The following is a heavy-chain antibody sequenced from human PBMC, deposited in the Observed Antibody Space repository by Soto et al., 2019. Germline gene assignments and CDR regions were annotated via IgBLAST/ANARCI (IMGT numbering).Heavy chain of an antibody. D-gene: IGHD2-8*02. CDR1: GFICSSYD. J-gene: IGHJ3*02. CDR2: ILVDGRT. Sequence: GESLKISCAASGFICSSYDVSWVRQAPGKGLEWVSTILVDGRTFYVDSVKGRFTISRDSSQNTVYLQMNSLTAGDTALYYCAKATATGGGAFDICGQGTMVTVSS. CDR3: AKATATGGGAFDI. V-gene: IGHV3-23*01.